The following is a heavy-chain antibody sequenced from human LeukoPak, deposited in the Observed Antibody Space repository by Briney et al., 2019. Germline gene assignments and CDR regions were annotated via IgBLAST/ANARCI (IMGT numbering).Heavy chain of an antibody. CDR3: ARGVLGYCSSTSCYLGDYYYYMDV. V-gene: IGHV1-69*05. CDR2: IIPIFGTA. CDR1: GGTFSSYA. J-gene: IGHJ6*03. D-gene: IGHD2-2*01. Sequence: SVKVSCKASGGTFSSYAISWVRQAPGQGLEWMGGIIPIFGTANYAQKFQGRVTITTDESTSTAYMELSSLRSEDTAVYYCARGVLGYCSSTSCYLGDYYYYMDVWGKGTTVTVSS.